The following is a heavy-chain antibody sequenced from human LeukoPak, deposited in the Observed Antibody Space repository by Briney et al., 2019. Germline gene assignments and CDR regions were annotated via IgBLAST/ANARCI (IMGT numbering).Heavy chain of an antibody. CDR3: ATANYYGSGSSGY. CDR1: GFTFSSYE. D-gene: IGHD3-10*01. V-gene: IGHV3-15*01. CDR2: LKSKIDGGTT. Sequence: GGSLRLSCAASGFTFSSYEMNWVRQAPGKGLEWVGRLKSKIDGGTTDYAAPVKGRFTISRDDSKNTLYLQMNSLKTEDTAAYYCATANYYGSGSSGYWGQGTLVTVSS. J-gene: IGHJ4*02.